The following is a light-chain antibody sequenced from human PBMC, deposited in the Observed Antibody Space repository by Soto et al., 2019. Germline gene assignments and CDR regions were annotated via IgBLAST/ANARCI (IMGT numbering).Light chain of an antibody. CDR1: RTVSNR. CDR3: QQYNNWPPLT. Sequence: EILMTQSPDTLSVSPGERVTLSCRASRTVSNRLAWYQQKPGQAPRLLIYGASTRATGIPARFGGSGSGTEFTLTISSLQSEDFAVYYCQQYNNWPPLTFGQGTRLEI. CDR2: GAS. J-gene: IGKJ5*01. V-gene: IGKV3-15*01.